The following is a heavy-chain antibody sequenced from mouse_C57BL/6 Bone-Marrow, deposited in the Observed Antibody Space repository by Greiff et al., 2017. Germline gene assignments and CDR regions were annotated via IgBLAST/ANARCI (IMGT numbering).Heavy chain of an antibody. CDR2: ISTWAYSI. V-gene: IGHV5-15*01. CDR3: ASLRVRLYWYFDV. D-gene: IGHD1-2*01. CDR1: GYTFSDYG. Sequence: DVKLVESGGGLVQPGGSLKLSCAASGYTFSDYGMAWVRQAPRKGPEWVAFISTWAYSIYYDDTVTGRFTISRENAKNTLYLEMSSLRSEDTAMYYCASLRVRLYWYFDVWGTGTTVTVSS. J-gene: IGHJ1*03.